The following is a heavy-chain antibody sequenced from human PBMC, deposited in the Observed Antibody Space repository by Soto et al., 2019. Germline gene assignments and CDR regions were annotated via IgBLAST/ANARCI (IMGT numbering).Heavy chain of an antibody. CDR3: ARLGGSYAVPHFDY. CDR2: IYYSGTTT. J-gene: IGHJ4*02. Sequence: QXQLXXSGPGLVRPSETLSXTCTVSXGSXXXYYWTWIRQPPGKGLEWMGYIYYSGTTTNYNPSLKSRVTLSVDTSKNQFSLKLSSVTAADTAVYYCARLGGSYAVPHFDYWGQGTLVTVSS. V-gene: IGHV4-59*08. D-gene: IGHD1-26*01. CDR1: XGSXXXYY.